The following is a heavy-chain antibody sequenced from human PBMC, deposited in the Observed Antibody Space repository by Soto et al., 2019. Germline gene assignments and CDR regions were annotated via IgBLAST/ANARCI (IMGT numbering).Heavy chain of an antibody. CDR2: ISSSSSTI. CDR3: ARDNPRSPGWDV. Sequence: GGSLRLSCEASGFTLSSYTMNWARQAPGQGLEWVSYISSSSSTIYYADSVKGRFTISRDNAKNSLYLQMNSLRDEDTAVYYCARDNPRSPGWDVWGLGTTVTVSS. V-gene: IGHV3-48*02. CDR1: GFTLSSYT. J-gene: IGHJ6*02.